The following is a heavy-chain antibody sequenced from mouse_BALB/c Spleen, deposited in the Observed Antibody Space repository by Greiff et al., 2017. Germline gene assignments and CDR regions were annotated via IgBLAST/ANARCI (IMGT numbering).Heavy chain of an antibody. V-gene: IGHV5-9-4*01. CDR3: ASHYYGDGWLAY. CDR2: MSSGGSYT. Sequence: EVMLVESGGGLVKPGGSLKLSCAASGFTFSSYAMSWVRQSPEKRLEWVAEMSSGGSYTYYPDTVTGRFTISRDNAKNTLYLEMSSLRSEDTAMYYCASHYYGDGWLAYWGQGTLVTVSA. D-gene: IGHD1-2*01. CDR1: GFTFSSYA. J-gene: IGHJ3*01.